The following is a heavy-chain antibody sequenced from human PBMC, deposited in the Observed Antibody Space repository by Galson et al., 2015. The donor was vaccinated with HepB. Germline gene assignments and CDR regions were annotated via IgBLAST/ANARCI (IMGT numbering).Heavy chain of an antibody. D-gene: IGHD2-8*01. CDR2: ISGSGDFI. CDR3: SRVDVVLKVFAIFDL. Sequence: SLRLSCAASGFSFSRYEMNWVRQAPGKGLEWVSYISGSGDFIFYAYSVKGRFTISRDNAKNSLYPQMNSLRAEDTAIYYCSRVDVVLKVFAIFDLWGQGTLVTVSS. J-gene: IGHJ4*02. V-gene: IGHV3-48*03. CDR1: GFSFSRYE.